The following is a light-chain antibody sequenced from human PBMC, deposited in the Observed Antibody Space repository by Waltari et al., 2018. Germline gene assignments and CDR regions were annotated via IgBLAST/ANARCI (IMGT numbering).Light chain of an antibody. CDR3: QQRSNWPLFT. Sequence: EIVLTPSPATLSLSPWESTTLSCRASQSVSSYLAWYQQKPGQAPRLLIYDASNRATGMPARFSGSGSGTDFTLTISSLEPEDFAVYYCQQRSNWPLFTFGPGTKVDIK. J-gene: IGKJ3*01. CDR1: QSVSSY. CDR2: DAS. V-gene: IGKV3-11*01.